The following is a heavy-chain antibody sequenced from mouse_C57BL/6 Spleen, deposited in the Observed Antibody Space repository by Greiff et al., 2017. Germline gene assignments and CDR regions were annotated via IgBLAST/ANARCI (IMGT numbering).Heavy chain of an antibody. V-gene: IGHV14-2*01. D-gene: IGHD1-2*01. Sequence: VQLQQSGAELVKPGASVKLSCTASGFTINAYYMHWVKQRPEQGLEWIGRIDPEDGETNYAAKFQGKATITADTSSNTAYLQLSSLTSEDTAVCYCARRPSSYGLGGRGKGATLTV. CDR2: IDPEDGET. J-gene: IGHJ2*01. CDR3: ARRPSSYGLGG. CDR1: GFTINAYY.